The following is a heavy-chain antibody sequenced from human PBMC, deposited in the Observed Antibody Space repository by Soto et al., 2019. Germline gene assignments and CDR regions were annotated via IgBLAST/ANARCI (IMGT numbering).Heavy chain of an antibody. CDR1: GGSFSGYY. Sequence: PSETLSLTCAVYGGSFSGYYWSWIRQPPGQGLEWIGEINHSGSTNYNPSLKSRVTIPVDTSKNQFSLKLSSVTAADTAVYYCTSETYGDDVGYFDPWGQGIQVTVSS. V-gene: IGHV4-34*01. CDR3: TSETYGDDVGYFDP. CDR2: INHSGST. J-gene: IGHJ5*02. D-gene: IGHD4-17*01.